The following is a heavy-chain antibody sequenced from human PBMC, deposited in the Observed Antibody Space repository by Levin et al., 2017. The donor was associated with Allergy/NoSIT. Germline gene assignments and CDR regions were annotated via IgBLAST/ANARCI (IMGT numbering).Heavy chain of an antibody. D-gene: IGHD3-9*01. CDR1: GGSISSSSYY. CDR2: IYYSGST. Sequence: SQTLSLPCTVSGGSISSSSYYWGWIRQPPGKGLEWIGSIYYSGSTYYNPSLKSRVTISVDTSKNQFSLKLSSVTAADTAVYYCAAPGGNYTYYDILTGFSQNWFDPWGQGTLVTVSS. CDR3: AAPGGNYTYYDILTGFSQNWFDP. V-gene: IGHV4-39*01. J-gene: IGHJ5*02.